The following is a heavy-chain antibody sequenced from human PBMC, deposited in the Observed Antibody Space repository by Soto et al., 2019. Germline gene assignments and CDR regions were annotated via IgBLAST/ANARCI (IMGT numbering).Heavy chain of an antibody. CDR2: IYYSGST. J-gene: IGHJ3*02. Sequence: SETLSLTCTVSGGSISSGGYYWSWIRQHPGKGLEWIGYIYYSGSTYYNPSLKSRVTISVDTSKNQFSLKLSSVTAADTAVYYCASHRGVVAATGDAFDIWGQGTMVTVSS. D-gene: IGHD2-15*01. V-gene: IGHV4-31*03. CDR1: GGSISSGGYY. CDR3: ASHRGVVAATGDAFDI.